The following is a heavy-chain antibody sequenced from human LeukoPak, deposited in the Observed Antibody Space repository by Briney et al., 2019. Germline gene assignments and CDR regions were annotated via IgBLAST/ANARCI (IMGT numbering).Heavy chain of an antibody. CDR2: IYYSGTT. D-gene: IGHD1-26*01. V-gene: IGHV4-30-4*07. CDR1: GGSISSGGYS. CDR3: ARGHSGSYWLLGLDY. J-gene: IGHJ4*02. Sequence: SETLSLTCAVSGGSISSGGYSWTWIRQPPGKGLECIGHIYYSGTTYYNPSLKSRVTISVDKSKNQFSLKLSSVTAADTAVYYCARGHSGSYWLLGLDYWGQGTLVTVSS.